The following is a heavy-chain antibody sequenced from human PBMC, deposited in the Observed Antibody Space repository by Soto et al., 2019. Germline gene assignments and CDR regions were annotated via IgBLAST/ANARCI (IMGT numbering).Heavy chain of an antibody. CDR3: ARGVVVVPAAKSSNSYYYYMDV. V-gene: IGHV4-39*07. D-gene: IGHD2-2*01. CDR1: GDSITSSGSY. J-gene: IGHJ6*03. Sequence: SETLSLTCTVSGDSITSSGSYWGWIRQHPGKGKEWIGCIYYNGSTYYNPSLKSRVTISVDTSKNQFSLKLSSVTAADTAVYYCARGVVVVPAAKSSNSYYYYMDVWGKGTTVTVS. CDR2: IYYNGST.